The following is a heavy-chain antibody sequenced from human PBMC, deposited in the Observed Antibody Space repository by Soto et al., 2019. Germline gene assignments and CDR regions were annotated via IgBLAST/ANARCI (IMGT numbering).Heavy chain of an antibody. CDR2: IGGGGGGT. D-gene: IGHD2-21*02. V-gene: IGHV3-23*01. Sequence: EVQLLESGGGLVQPGGSLRLSCAASGFTFGNFGMNWVRQAPGKGLEWVSGIGGGGGGTYYADSVKGRFTISRDPSKNTIFLDMSRLRAEDSAVYYCAKGFIVVVTVIRPDDAFDVWGQGTVVTVCS. J-gene: IGHJ3*01. CDR1: GFTFGNFG. CDR3: AKGFIVVVTVIRPDDAFDV.